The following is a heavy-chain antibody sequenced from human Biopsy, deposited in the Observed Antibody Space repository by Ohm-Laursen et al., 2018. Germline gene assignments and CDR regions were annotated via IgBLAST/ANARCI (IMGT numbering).Heavy chain of an antibody. V-gene: IGHV3-74*01. J-gene: IGHJ4*02. D-gene: IGHD2-2*01. Sequence: SLRLSCAASGYTFSSYWMHWVRQAPGKGLVWVSRINRDGSSTTYADSVKGRFTISRDSAKNTLYLQMNSLRAKDTAVYYCAREGYCSRTSCYPDYWGQGTLVTVSS. CDR3: AREGYCSRTSCYPDY. CDR1: GYTFSSYW. CDR2: INRDGSST.